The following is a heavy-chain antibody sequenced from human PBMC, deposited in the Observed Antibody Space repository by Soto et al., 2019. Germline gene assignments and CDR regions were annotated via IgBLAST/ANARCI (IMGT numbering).Heavy chain of an antibody. D-gene: IGHD6-13*01. Sequence: QVQLQQWGAGLLKPSETLSLTCAVYGGSFSGYYWSWIRQPPGKGLEWIGEINHSGSTNYNPSLKSRVTISVDTSKNQFSLKLSSVTAADTAVYYCARGLAAADYSWSDPWGQGTLVTVSS. J-gene: IGHJ5*02. CDR1: GGSFSGYY. CDR3: ARGLAAADYSWSDP. CDR2: INHSGST. V-gene: IGHV4-34*01.